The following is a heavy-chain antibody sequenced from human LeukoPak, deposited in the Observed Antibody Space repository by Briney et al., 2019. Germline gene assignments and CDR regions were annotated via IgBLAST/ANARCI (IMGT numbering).Heavy chain of an antibody. D-gene: IGHD3-10*01. CDR3: AKFEGALLGNYYMDV. V-gene: IGHV3-23*01. Sequence: GGSLRLSCAVSGFPFSDFAMSWVRQAPGKGLEWVPTISGGGDNTYFADSVKGRFTISRDNSKNTLFLQMVGLRAEDTAVYYCAKFEGALLGNYYMDVWGKGTTVTVSS. CDR2: ISGGGDNT. CDR1: GFPFSDFA. J-gene: IGHJ6*03.